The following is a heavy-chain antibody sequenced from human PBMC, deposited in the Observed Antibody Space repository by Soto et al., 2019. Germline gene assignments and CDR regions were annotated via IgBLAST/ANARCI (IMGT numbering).Heavy chain of an antibody. V-gene: IGHV3-33*01. CDR3: ARDYGFGEFSWCLSY. Sequence: GGSLRLSCAASGFTFSSYGMHWVRQAPGKGLEWVAVIWYDGSNKYYADSVKGRFTISRDNSKNTLYLQMNSLRAEDTAVYYCARDYGFGEFSWCLSYWGQGTLVTVSS. D-gene: IGHD3-10*01. CDR2: IWYDGSNK. CDR1: GFTFSSYG. J-gene: IGHJ4*02.